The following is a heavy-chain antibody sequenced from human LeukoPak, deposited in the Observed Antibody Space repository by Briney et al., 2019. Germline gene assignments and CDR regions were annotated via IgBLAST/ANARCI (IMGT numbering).Heavy chain of an antibody. CDR1: GFTFGDYA. CDR3: SSSPGGYYYMDV. J-gene: IGHJ6*03. Sequence: PGGSLRLSCTASGFTFGDYAMSWFRQAPGKGLEWVGFIRSKAYGGTTEYAASVKGRFTISRDDSKSIAYLQMNSLKTEDTAVYYSSSSPGGYYYMDVWGTGTTVTVSS. V-gene: IGHV3-49*03. D-gene: IGHD6-6*01. CDR2: IRSKAYGGTT.